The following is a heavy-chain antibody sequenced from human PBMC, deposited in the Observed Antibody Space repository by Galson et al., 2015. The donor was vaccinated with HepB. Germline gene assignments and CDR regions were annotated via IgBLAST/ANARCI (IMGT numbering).Heavy chain of an antibody. J-gene: IGHJ6*02. D-gene: IGHD3-16*02. V-gene: IGHV1-69*06. Sequence: SVKVSCKASGDDFSTYAISWVRQAPGQGLEWMGNIIPLFGTTSSAQRFQGRVTLSADKSTSTAYMELTSLRSDDTAVYYCARYRPRYNQYGLDVWGQGTTVTVSS. CDR2: IIPLFGTT. CDR1: GDDFSTYA. CDR3: ARYRPRYNQYGLDV.